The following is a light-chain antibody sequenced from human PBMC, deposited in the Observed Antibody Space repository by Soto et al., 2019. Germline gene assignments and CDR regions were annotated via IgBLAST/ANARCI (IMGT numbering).Light chain of an antibody. CDR3: QQRSNRPLT. J-gene: IGKJ5*01. Sequence: DIVLAQSPATQSFSPGERATLSCRASQSVSSYLAWYQQKPGQAPRLLIYDTSIRASGIPARFSGSGSGTDFTLTISSLDPEDFAVYYCQQRSNRPLTFGQGTRLEIK. CDR1: QSVSSY. V-gene: IGKV3-11*01. CDR2: DTS.